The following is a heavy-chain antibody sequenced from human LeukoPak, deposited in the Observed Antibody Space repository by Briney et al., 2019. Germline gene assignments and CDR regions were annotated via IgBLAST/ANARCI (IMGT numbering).Heavy chain of an antibody. V-gene: IGHV4-30-2*01. J-gene: IGHJ5*02. D-gene: IGHD2-2*01. CDR2: IYHSGST. CDR3: ARVVPAAITNWFDP. Sequence: SETLSLTRAVSGGSISSGGYSWSWIRQPPGKGLEWIGYIYHSGSTYYNPSLESRVTISVDRSKNQFSLKLSSVTAADTAVYYCARVVPAAITNWFDPWGQGTLVTVSS. CDR1: GGSISSGGYS.